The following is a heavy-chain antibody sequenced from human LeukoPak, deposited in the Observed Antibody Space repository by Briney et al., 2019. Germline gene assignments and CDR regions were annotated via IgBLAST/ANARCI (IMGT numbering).Heavy chain of an antibody. Sequence: PGGSLRLSCAASGFTVSSNYMSWVRQAPGKGLEWVSVIYSGGSTYYADSVKGRFTISRDNSKNTLYLQMNSLRAEDTAVYYCARNLWFGEFNWLDPWGQGTLVTVSS. D-gene: IGHD3-10*01. CDR3: ARNLWFGEFNWLDP. CDR1: GFTVSSNY. CDR2: IYSGGST. J-gene: IGHJ5*02. V-gene: IGHV3-53*01.